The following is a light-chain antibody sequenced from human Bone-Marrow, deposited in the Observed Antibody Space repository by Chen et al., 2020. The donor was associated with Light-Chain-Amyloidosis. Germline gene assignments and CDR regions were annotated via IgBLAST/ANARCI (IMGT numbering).Light chain of an antibody. J-gene: IGLJ3*02. CDR2: DDS. V-gene: IGLV3-21*02. Sequence: SYVLTQSSSVSVAPGQTATIACGGNNIGSTSVHWYQQTPGQAPLLVVYDDSDRPSGIPERLSGSNSGNTATLTISRVEAGDEADYYCQVWGRSSDRPVFGGGTKLTVL. CDR1: NIGSTS. CDR3: QVWGRSSDRPV.